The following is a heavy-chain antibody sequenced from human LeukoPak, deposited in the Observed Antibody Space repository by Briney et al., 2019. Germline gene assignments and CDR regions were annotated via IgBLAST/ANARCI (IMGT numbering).Heavy chain of an antibody. Sequence: SVKVSCKASGGTFSSYAISWVRQAPGQGLEWMGRIIPILGIANCAQKFQGRVTITADKSTSTAYMELSSLRSEDTAVYYCAREVIEASYYYDSSGFDYWGQGTLVTVSS. CDR1: GGTFSSYA. CDR2: IIPILGIA. D-gene: IGHD3-22*01. CDR3: AREVIEASYYYDSSGFDY. J-gene: IGHJ4*02. V-gene: IGHV1-69*04.